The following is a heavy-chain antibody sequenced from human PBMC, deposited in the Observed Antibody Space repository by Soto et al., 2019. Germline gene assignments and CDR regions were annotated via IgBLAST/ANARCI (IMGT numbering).Heavy chain of an antibody. Sequence: PSVKVSCKASGYTFTSYDINWVRQATGQGLEWMGWMNPNSGNTGYAQKFQGRVTMTRNTSISTAYMELSSLRSEDTAVYYCARGEWAARPGGPYYYYYGMDVWGQGTTVTVSS. CDR2: MNPNSGNT. D-gene: IGHD6-6*01. CDR1: GYTFTSYD. V-gene: IGHV1-8*01. CDR3: ARGEWAARPGGPYYYYYGMDV. J-gene: IGHJ6*02.